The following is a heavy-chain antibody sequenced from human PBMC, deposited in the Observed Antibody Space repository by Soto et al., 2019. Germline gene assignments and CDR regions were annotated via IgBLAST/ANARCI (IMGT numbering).Heavy chain of an antibody. CDR1: GFTFSSYA. CDR2: IDGSSATT. V-gene: IGHV3-23*01. J-gene: IGHJ6*02. Sequence: EVQLLESGGGLVQPGGSLRLSCAASGFTFSSYAMSWVRQAPGKGLEWVSAIDGSSATTNYADSVKGRFTISRDNSKNTLFLHMSGLRAEDTAVYYCARDRRPSIYSGLAVWGQGTTVIVSS. D-gene: IGHD2-2*01. CDR3: ARDRRPSIYSGLAV.